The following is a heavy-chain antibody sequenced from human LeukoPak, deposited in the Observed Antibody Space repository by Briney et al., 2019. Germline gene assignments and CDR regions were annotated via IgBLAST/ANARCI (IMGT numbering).Heavy chain of an antibody. CDR3: ARGRGVRIVRGFDY. CDR2: INHSGST. D-gene: IGHD2-15*01. CDR1: GGSFSGYY. Sequence: PSETLSLTCAVYGGSFSGYYWSWIRQPPGKGLEWIGEINHSGSTNYNPSLKSRVTISVDTSKNQFSLKLSSVTAADTAVYYCARGRGVRIVRGFDYWGQGTLVTVSS. J-gene: IGHJ4*02. V-gene: IGHV4-34*01.